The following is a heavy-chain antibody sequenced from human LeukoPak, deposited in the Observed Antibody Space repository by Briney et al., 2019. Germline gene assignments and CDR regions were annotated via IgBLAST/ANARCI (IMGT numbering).Heavy chain of an antibody. CDR1: GFSFSSYS. Sequence: GGSLRLSCAATGFSFSSYSMNWVRLAPGKGLEWVSSISSSGSDTYYADSVRGRFIISRDNARNSLLLQMNSLRAEDTAVYFCARDPRVVVPAYFYYYYMDVWGKGTTVTVSS. J-gene: IGHJ6*03. CDR3: ARDPRVVVPAYFYYYYMDV. CDR2: ISSSGSDT. V-gene: IGHV3-21*01. D-gene: IGHD2-2*01.